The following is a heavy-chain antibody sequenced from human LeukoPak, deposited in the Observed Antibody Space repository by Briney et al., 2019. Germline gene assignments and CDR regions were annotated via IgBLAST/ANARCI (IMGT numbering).Heavy chain of an antibody. CDR2: IQYDGSNK. D-gene: IGHD3-22*01. Sequence: GGSLRLSCAASGFTLSGYAMHWVRQAPGKGLEWVAFIQYDGSNKYGDSMKGRFTISRDIAKNTVYLEMNDLRAEDTALYYCAREIGYYFDSGDSRLRGRLDVWGKGTSVTVSS. CDR1: GFTLSGYA. CDR3: AREIGYYFDSGDSRLRGRLDV. J-gene: IGHJ6*04. V-gene: IGHV3-30*02.